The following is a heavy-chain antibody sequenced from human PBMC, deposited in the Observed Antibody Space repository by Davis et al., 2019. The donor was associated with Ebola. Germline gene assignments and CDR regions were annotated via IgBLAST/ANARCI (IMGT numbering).Heavy chain of an antibody. CDR2: ISAYNGNT. V-gene: IGHV1-18*01. Sequence: ASVKVSCKASGYTFTSYGISWVRQAPGQGLEWMGWISAYNGNTNYAQKLQGRVTMTTDTSTSTAYMELRSLRSDDTAVYYCARALERAFGGVIAPFDYWGQGTLVTVSS. D-gene: IGHD3-16*02. J-gene: IGHJ4*02. CDR1: GYTFTSYG. CDR3: ARALERAFGGVIAPFDY.